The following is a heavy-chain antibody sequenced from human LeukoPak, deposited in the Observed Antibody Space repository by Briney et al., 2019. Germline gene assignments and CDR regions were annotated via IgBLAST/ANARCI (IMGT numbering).Heavy chain of an antibody. Sequence: PSETLSLTCAVYGGSFSGYYWSWIRQPPGKGLEWIGEINHSGSTNYNPSLKSRVTISVDTSKNQFSLKLSSVTAADTAVYYCARTAPRTYYDILTGYPKDRYFDYWGQGTLVTVSS. V-gene: IGHV4-34*01. D-gene: IGHD3-9*01. CDR3: ARTAPRTYYDILTGYPKDRYFDY. J-gene: IGHJ4*02. CDR1: GGSFSGYY. CDR2: INHSGST.